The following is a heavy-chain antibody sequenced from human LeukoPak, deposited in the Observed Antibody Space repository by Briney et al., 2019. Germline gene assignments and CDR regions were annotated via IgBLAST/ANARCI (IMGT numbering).Heavy chain of an antibody. D-gene: IGHD3-3*01. Sequence: PSETLSLTCTVSGGSISSSSYYWGWIRQPPGKGLEWIGYIYYSGSTNYNPSLKSRVTISVDTSKNQFSLKLSSVTAADTAVYYCARVHYDFWSGYLVTPPVRFDPWGQGTLVTVSS. V-gene: IGHV4-61*05. J-gene: IGHJ5*02. CDR3: ARVHYDFWSGYLVTPPVRFDP. CDR2: IYYSGST. CDR1: GGSISSSSYY.